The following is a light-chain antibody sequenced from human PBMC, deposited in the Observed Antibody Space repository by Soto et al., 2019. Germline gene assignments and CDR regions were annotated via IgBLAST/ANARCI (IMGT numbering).Light chain of an antibody. CDR1: NIGSKG. CDR2: DDS. CDR3: QVCDSSSDPPGR. Sequence: SYELTQPPSVSEAPGQTARITCGGHNIGSKGVHWYQQKPGQAPVLVVYDDSYRPSGIPERFSGSNSGNTATLTISRVEAGYEADYYCQVCDSSSDPPGRFGGGTKLTVL. V-gene: IGLV3-21*02. J-gene: IGLJ2*01.